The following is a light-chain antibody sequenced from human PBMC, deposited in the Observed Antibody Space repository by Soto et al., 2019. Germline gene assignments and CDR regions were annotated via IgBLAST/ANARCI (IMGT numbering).Light chain of an antibody. CDR2: AAS. V-gene: IGKV1-39*01. CDR1: QSISSY. J-gene: IGKJ4*01. CDR3: QQSYSILLT. Sequence: IQMTQSASSLSASVGDRVTITCRASQSISSYLNWYQQKPGKAPNLLIYAASSLQSGVPSRFSGSGSGTDFTLTISSLQPEDFATYYCQQSYSILLTFGGGTNVDIK.